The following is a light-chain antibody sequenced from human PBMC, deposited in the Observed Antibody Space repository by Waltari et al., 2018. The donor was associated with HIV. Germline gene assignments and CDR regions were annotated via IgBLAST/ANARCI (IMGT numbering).Light chain of an antibody. CDR1: SRDIGGYNY. CDR2: EVT. J-gene: IGLJ2*01. CDR3: SSYAPTNKFYVL. V-gene: IGLV2-8*01. Sequence: QSALTQPPSASGSPGQSVTISCTGTSRDIGGYNYVSWYQQHPGQAPKLIWTEVTKRPSGVPDRFSGSKSGNTASLTVSGLQAEDEAHYYCSSYAPTNKFYVLFGGGTTLTVL.